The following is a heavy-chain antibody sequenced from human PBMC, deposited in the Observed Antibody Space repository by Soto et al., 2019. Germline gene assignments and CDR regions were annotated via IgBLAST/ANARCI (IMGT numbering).Heavy chain of an antibody. CDR1: GYTFTSYG. V-gene: IGHV1-18*01. J-gene: IGHJ3*02. D-gene: IGHD4-17*01. Sequence: ASVKVSCNASGYTFTSYGISWVRQAPGQGLEWMGWISAYNGNTNYAQKLQGRVTMTTDTSTSTAYMELRSLRSDDTAVYYCARDKTSKIDHDYGDYVDAFDIWGQGTMVTVSS. CDR3: ARDKTSKIDHDYGDYVDAFDI. CDR2: ISAYNGNT.